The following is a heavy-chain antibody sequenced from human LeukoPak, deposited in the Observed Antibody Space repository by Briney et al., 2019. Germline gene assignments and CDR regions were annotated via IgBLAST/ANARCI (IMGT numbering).Heavy chain of an antibody. V-gene: IGHV4-39*01. D-gene: IGHD5-18*01. Sequence: SETLSLTCTVSGGSISSSSYYWGWSRQPPGKGGEWIGSIYYSGSTYYNPSLKSRVTISVHTSKNQFSLKLSSVTAADTAVYYCARRTAMVLFDIWGQGTMVTVSS. CDR1: GGSISSSSYY. CDR3: ARRTAMVLFDI. J-gene: IGHJ3*02. CDR2: IYYSGST.